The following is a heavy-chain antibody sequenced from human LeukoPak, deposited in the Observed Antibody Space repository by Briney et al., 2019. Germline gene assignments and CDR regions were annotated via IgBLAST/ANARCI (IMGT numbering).Heavy chain of an antibody. Sequence: GASVKVSCKASGYTFTGYYLHWVRQAPGQGLEWMGWINPISGATSYAQNFQGRVTMTRDTSISTAYMELSRLRSDDTAVYYCASGFMGYDRSGYYDDAFDIWGQGTMVTVSS. D-gene: IGHD3-22*01. J-gene: IGHJ3*02. CDR2: INPISGAT. CDR1: GYTFTGYY. V-gene: IGHV1-2*02. CDR3: ASGFMGYDRSGYYDDAFDI.